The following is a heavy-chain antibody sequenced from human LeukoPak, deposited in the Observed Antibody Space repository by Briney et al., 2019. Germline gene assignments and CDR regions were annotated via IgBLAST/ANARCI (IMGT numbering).Heavy chain of an antibody. J-gene: IGHJ4*02. D-gene: IGHD6-19*01. CDR1: GGSISRGTYY. CDR2: IYTSGTT. Sequence: SQTLSLTCTVSGGSISRGTYYWSWIRQPAGKGLEWIGRIYTSGTTNYNPSLKSRVTISVDTSKNQFSLKLSSVTAADTAVYYCARVRSSGWGKNFDYWGQGTLVTVSS. CDR3: ARVRSSGWGKNFDY. V-gene: IGHV4-61*02.